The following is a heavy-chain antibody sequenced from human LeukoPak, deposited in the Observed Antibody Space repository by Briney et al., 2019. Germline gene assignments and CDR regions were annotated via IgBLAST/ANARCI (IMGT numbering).Heavy chain of an antibody. CDR2: IIPILGIA. D-gene: IGHD1-7*01. V-gene: IGHV1-69*04. Sequence: ASVKVSCKASGGTFSSYAISWERQAPGQGLEWMGRIIPILGIANYAQKFQGRVTITADKSTSTAYMELSSLRTGDTAVYYCAGARNLGGNYYYYGMDVWGQGTTVTVSS. CDR1: GGTFSSYA. J-gene: IGHJ6*02. CDR3: AGARNLGGNYYYYGMDV.